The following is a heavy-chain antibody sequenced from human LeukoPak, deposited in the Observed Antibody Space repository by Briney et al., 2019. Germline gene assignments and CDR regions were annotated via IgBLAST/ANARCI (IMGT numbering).Heavy chain of an antibody. D-gene: IGHD3-22*01. CDR2: IYRTGST. CDR1: GNSINSAYY. J-gene: IGHJ4*02. V-gene: IGHV4-38-2*01. CDR3: AGQHDSSGYYFY. Sequence: PSETLSLTCAVTGNSINSAYYWGWIRQPPGKGLQWIGSIYRTGSTYYTPSLKSRVTISVDTSKNRFSLKLSSVTAADTAVYYCAGQHDSSGYYFYWGQGTLVTVSS.